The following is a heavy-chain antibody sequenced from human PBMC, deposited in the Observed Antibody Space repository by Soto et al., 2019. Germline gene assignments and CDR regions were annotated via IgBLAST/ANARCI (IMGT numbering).Heavy chain of an antibody. D-gene: IGHD3-9*01. J-gene: IGHJ4*02. CDR1: GGSISSGDYY. CDR2: IYYSGST. CDR3: ARVIRERYFDWLSSNFDY. Sequence: PSETLSLTCTVSGGSISSGDYYWSWIRQPPGKGLEWIGYIYYSGSTYYNPSLKSRVTISVDTSKNQFSLKLSSVTAADTAVYYCARVIRERYFDWLSSNFDYWGQGALVTVSS. V-gene: IGHV4-30-4*01.